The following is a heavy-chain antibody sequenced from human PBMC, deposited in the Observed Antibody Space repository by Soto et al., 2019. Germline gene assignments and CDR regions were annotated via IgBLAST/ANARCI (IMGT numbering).Heavy chain of an antibody. D-gene: IGHD2-15*01. CDR2: IKSKNNDGTA. CDR3: ATILGYCSASTCYEYFQH. CDR1: GFTFSDAW. Sequence: EVQLVESGGGLVKPGEALRLSCAASGFTFSDAWMNWVRQAPGKGLEWVGRIKSKNNDGTADYTAPVQGRFTISRDDSKDPLYLQMNSLRTEDTAVYYCATILGYCSASTCYEYFQHWGQGTLVTVSS. V-gene: IGHV3-15*07. J-gene: IGHJ1*01.